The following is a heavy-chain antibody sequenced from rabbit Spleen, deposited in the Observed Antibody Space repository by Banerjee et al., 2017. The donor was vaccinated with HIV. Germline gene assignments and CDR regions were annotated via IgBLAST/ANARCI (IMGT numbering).Heavy chain of an antibody. CDR3: ARDLDDVIGWNFGW. CDR2: TYTGSSGYT. Sequence: EQLEESGGGLVKPEGSLTLTCTASGLDFSSYYMCWVRQAPGKGLEWIACTYTGSSGYTYYASWAKGRFTISKTSSTTVTLQMTSLTAADTAIYFCARDLDDVIGWNFGWWGQGTLVTVS. D-gene: IGHD4-1*01. V-gene: IGHV1S45*01. J-gene: IGHJ3*01. CDR1: GLDFSSYY.